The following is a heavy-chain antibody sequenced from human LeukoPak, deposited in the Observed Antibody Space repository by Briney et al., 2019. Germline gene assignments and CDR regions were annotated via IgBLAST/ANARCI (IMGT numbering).Heavy chain of an antibody. CDR2: IVVGSGNT. CDR3: AADPDSSGWYGGGDY. CDR1: GFTLTSSA. V-gene: IGHV1-58*02. D-gene: IGHD6-19*01. Sequence: SVKVSCKASGFTLTSSAMQWVRQARGQRLEWIGWIVVGSGNTNYAQKFQERVTITRDMSTSTAYMELSSLRSEDTAVYYCAADPDSSGWYGGGDYWGQGTLVTVSS. J-gene: IGHJ4*02.